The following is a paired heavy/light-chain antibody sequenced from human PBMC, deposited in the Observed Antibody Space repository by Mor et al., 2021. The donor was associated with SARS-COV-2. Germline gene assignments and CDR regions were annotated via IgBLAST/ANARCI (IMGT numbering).Heavy chain of an antibody. CDR1: GGTFSSYA. Sequence: QVQLVQSGAEVKKPGSSVKVSCKASGGTFSSYAISWVRQAPGQGLEWMGGIIPIFGIANYAQKFQGRVTITADKSTSTAYMELSSLRSEDTAVYYCASTGRRVTYYYDSSGYSPLDYWGQGTLVTVSS. D-gene: IGHD3-22*01. CDR3: ASTGRRVTYYYDSSGYSPLDY. J-gene: IGHJ4*02. CDR2: IIPIFGIA. V-gene: IGHV1-69*17.
Light chain of an antibody. V-gene: IGKV3-15*01. J-gene: IGKJ1*01. CDR2: GAS. CDR1: QSVSSN. Sequence: EIVMTQSPATLSVSPGERATLSCRASQSVSSNLAWYQQKPGQAPRLLIYGASTRATGIPARFSGSGSGTEFTLTISSLQSEDFAVYYCQQYNNWPPTFGQGTKVEIK. CDR3: QQYNNWPPT.